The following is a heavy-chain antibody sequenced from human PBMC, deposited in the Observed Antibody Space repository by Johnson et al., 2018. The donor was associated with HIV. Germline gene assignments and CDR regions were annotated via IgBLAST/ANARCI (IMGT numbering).Heavy chain of an antibody. CDR1: GFTVSSNY. Sequence: VQLVESGGGLIQPGGSLRLSCAASGFTVSSNYMSWVRQAPGKGLEWVSTVYSGGTIYYADSVKGRFTISRDNSKNTLYLQMNSLRAEDTAVYYCAKDGAMAFDIWGQGTLVTVSS. D-gene: IGHD2-2*01. CDR3: AKDGAMAFDI. J-gene: IGHJ3*02. V-gene: IGHV3-66*03. CDR2: VYSGGTI.